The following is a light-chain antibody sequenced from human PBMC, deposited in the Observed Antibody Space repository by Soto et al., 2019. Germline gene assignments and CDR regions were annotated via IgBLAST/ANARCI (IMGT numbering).Light chain of an antibody. CDR3: QQYGSSPRT. CDR2: GAS. Sequence: EVVLTQSPATLSLSPGETATLSCRASQNVSSSYLAWYQQKPGQAPRLLIYGASSRATGIPDRFSGSGSGTDFTLTISRLEPEDFAVYYCQQYGSSPRTFGQGTKVDIK. V-gene: IGKV3-20*01. J-gene: IGKJ1*01. CDR1: QNVSSSY.